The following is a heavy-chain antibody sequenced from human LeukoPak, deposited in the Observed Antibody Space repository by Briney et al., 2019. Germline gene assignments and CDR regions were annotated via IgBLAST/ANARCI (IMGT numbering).Heavy chain of an antibody. V-gene: IGHV3-23*01. J-gene: IGHJ5*02. Sequence: GGSLRLSSAVSGFAFGSEAMSWVRQSPARGLEWVASISPGGGTTYYADYVKGRFIISRDNSNNTLFVQMNSLKASDTAMYYCARAGDRLLWFGELGWFDPWGQGTLVTVSS. D-gene: IGHD3-10*01. CDR1: GFAFGSEA. CDR3: ARAGDRLLWFGELGWFDP. CDR2: ISPGGGTT.